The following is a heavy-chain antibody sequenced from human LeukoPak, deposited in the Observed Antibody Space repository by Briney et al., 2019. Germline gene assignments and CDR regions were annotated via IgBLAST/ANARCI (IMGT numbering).Heavy chain of an antibody. V-gene: IGHV3-9*01. Sequence: PGGSLRLSCAASGFPFDDYAMSWVLQAPGKGLEWVSGISWNSLTTGYADSVKGRFSISRDNAKSSLYLEMKSLRPEDTALYYCVTDTSLGLDAFQDWGQGTMIIVSS. CDR2: ISWNSLTT. CDR1: GFPFDDYA. CDR3: VTDTSLGLDAFQD. J-gene: IGHJ3*01. D-gene: IGHD3-3*02.